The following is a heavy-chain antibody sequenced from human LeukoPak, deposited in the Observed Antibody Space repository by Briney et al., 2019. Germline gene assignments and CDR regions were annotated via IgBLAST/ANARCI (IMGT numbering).Heavy chain of an antibody. J-gene: IGHJ4*02. CDR1: GFTFSNAC. D-gene: IGHD5-18*01. CDR3: ARDCADGYNYGDSFDY. V-gene: IGHV3-66*01. CDR2: IYSNGKA. Sequence: PGGSLRLSCAASGFTFSNACMSWVRQAPGKGLEWVSVIYSNGKAYYTDSVKGRFTISRDIAQNTLFLQMNNLRAEDTAVYYCARDCADGYNYGDSFDYWGQGTLVTVSS.